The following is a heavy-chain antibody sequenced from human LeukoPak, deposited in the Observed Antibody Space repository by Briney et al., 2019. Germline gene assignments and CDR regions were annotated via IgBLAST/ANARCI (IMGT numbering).Heavy chain of an antibody. CDR1: GFTFSSYG. J-gene: IGHJ4*02. CDR2: IWYDGSNK. V-gene: IGHV3-33*01. CDR3: ARDVIVGANGFFDY. Sequence: PGGSLRLSCAASGFTFSSYGMHWVRQAPGKGLEWVAVIWYDGSNKYYADSVKGRFTISRDNSKNTLYLQMNSLRAEDTAVYYCARDVIVGANGFFDYWGQGTLVTVSS. D-gene: IGHD1-26*01.